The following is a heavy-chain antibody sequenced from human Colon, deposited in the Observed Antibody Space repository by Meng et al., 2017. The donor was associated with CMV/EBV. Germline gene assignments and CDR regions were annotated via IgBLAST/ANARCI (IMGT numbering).Heavy chain of an antibody. V-gene: IGHV7-4-1*02. CDR2: INTNTDNP. CDR1: GYTFPHYH. Sequence: VSCKASGYTFPHYHIHWVRQAPGQGLEWMGWINTNTDNPTYAQGLTGRFAFSLDTSVSTAYLQITDVKPEDTAMYYCANTLGAGAWGQGTLVTVSS. CDR3: ANTLGAGA. D-gene: IGHD3-16*01. J-gene: IGHJ5*02.